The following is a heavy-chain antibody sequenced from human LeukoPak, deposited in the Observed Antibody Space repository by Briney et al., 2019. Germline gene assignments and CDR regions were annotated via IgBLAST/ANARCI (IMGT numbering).Heavy chain of an antibody. CDR1: GGSVSSGSYY. CDR3: ARASTTVTLLDY. Sequence: PSETLSLTCTVSGGSVSSGSYYWSWIRQPPGKGLEWIGYIYYTGTTNYNPSLRSRVTISVDTSKSQFSLKLSSVTAADTAVYYCARASTTVTLLDYWGQGTLVTVSS. D-gene: IGHD4-17*01. J-gene: IGHJ4*02. V-gene: IGHV4-61*01. CDR2: IYYTGTT.